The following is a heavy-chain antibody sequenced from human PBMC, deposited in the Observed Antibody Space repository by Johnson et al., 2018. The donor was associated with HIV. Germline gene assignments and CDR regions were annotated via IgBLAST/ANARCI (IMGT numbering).Heavy chain of an antibody. V-gene: IGHV3-20*04. J-gene: IGHJ3*02. CDR2: INWNGGST. D-gene: IGHD2-15*01. CDR1: GFTFDDYG. CDR3: ARRAGGLGYCRGGSCQGGAFDI. Sequence: MQLVESGGGVVRPGGSLRLSCAASGFTFDDYGMSWVRQAPGKGLEWVSGINWNGGSTGYADSVKGRFTISRDNAKNSLYLQMNSLRAEDTALYYCARRAGGLGYCRGGSCQGGAFDIWGQGTMVTVSS.